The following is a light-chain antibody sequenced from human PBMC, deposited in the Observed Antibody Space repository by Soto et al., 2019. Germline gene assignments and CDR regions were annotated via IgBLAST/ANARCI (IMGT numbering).Light chain of an antibody. CDR1: QSVSSN. CDR2: GAS. V-gene: IGKV3-15*01. J-gene: IGKJ2*01. Sequence: EIVMTQSPATLSLSPGERATLSCRASQSVSSNLAWYQQKPGQAPRLLIYGASTRATGIPARFSGSGSGTEFTLTISSLQSEDVAVYYCQQYNNWPPEYTFGQGTKLEIK. CDR3: QQYNNWPPEYT.